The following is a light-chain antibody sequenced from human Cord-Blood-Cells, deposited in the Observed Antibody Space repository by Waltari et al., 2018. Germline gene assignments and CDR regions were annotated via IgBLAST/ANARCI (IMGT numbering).Light chain of an antibody. CDR1: SSDVGSYNL. Sequence: QSALTQPASVSGSPGQSITISCTGPSSDVGSYNLVSWYQQHPGQAPKLMIYEGSKRPSGVSNRCSGSKSGNTASLTSSGLQAEDEADYYCCSYAGSSTFVVFGGGTKLTVL. CDR3: CSYAGSSTFVV. CDR2: EGS. J-gene: IGLJ2*01. V-gene: IGLV2-23*03.